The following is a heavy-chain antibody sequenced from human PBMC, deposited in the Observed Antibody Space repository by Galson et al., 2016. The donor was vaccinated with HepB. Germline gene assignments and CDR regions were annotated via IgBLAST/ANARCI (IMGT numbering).Heavy chain of an antibody. CDR2: MYPRGDT. J-gene: IGHJ5*02. Sequence: SLRLSCAASGFLVSSSFMSWVRQTPGTGLEWVTVMYPRGDTHYSDSVGGRFTISRDNSRNSMSLQMTNLRDGDTAVYFCARWTAYCPRPGCPRDHDYFDPWARESWSPSPQ. CDR3: ARWTAYCPRPGCPRDHDYFDP. CDR1: GFLVSSSF. V-gene: IGHV3-53*01. D-gene: IGHD4-11*01.